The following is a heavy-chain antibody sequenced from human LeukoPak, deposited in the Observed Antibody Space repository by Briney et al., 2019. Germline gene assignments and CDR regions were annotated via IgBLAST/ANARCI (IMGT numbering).Heavy chain of an antibody. CDR3: AKVTGDYYDTSGAFDY. J-gene: IGHJ4*02. CDR1: GFIFSSYG. Sequence: QPGRSLRLSCAASGFIFSSYGMHWVRQAPGKGLEWVARIWHDGSNDDYADSVKGRFTMSRDNSKNTLYLQMNSLRAEDTAIYYCAKVTGDYYDTSGAFDYWGQGTLVTVSS. D-gene: IGHD3-22*01. CDR2: IWHDGSND. V-gene: IGHV3-33*06.